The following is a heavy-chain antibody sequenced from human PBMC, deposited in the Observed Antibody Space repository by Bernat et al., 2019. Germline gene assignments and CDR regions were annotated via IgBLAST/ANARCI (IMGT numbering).Heavy chain of an antibody. CDR3: AREGWSAMAAAGTGADY. CDR2: IWYDSSNS. Sequence: QVQLVESGGGVVQPGTSLRLYCVASGFTFSNYGMHWVRQAPGKGLEWVAVIWYDSSNSYYADSVRGRFTISKDNSKNTLFLQMNSLRTEDTGVYYCAREGWSAMAAAGTGADYWGQGTLVSVSS. CDR1: GFTFSNYG. D-gene: IGHD6-25*01. V-gene: IGHV3-33*01. J-gene: IGHJ4*02.